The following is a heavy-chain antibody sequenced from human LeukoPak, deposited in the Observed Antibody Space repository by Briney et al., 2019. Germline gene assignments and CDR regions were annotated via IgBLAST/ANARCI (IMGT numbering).Heavy chain of an antibody. CDR3: VRTTGNRYGYVSTYYFDY. CDR1: GFSLSGYW. D-gene: IGHD5-18*01. CDR2: ISSSGSTI. J-gene: IGHJ4*02. V-gene: IGHV3-48*04. Sequence: PGGSLRLSCAASGFSLSGYWITSVRQAPGRGLEWVSYISSSGSTIYYADSVKGRFTISRDNAQNSLYLQMNSLRTEDTAMYYCVRTTGNRYGYVSTYYFDYWGQGTLVTVSS.